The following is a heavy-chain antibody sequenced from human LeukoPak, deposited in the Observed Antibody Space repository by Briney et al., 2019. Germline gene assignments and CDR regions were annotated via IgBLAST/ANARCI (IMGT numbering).Heavy chain of an antibody. CDR3: AREVRTYSSGWTLYLDY. V-gene: IGHV1-2*02. J-gene: IGHJ4*02. Sequence: ASVKVSCEAFGYSFSGYYIHWVRQAPGQGLEWMGCISPNSDDTKYAQKFRGRVTLTRDTSISTAYMDLSSLRSDDTAVYYCAREVRTYSSGWTLYLDYWGQGTLVTVSS. CDR2: ISPNSDDT. CDR1: GYSFSGYY. D-gene: IGHD6-19*01.